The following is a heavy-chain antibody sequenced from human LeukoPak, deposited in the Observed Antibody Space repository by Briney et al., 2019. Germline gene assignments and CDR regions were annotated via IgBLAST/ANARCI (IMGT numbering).Heavy chain of an antibody. D-gene: IGHD3-22*01. CDR2: MWYDGSNK. V-gene: IGHV3-30*02. J-gene: IGHJ4*02. Sequence: GGSLRLSCAASGFTFSSYGMHWVRQAPGKGLEWVAVMWYDGSNKYYADSVKGRFTISRDNSKNTLYLQMNSLRAEDTAVYYCAKDRQYYDSSGYSNFDYWGQGTLVTVSS. CDR3: AKDRQYYDSSGYSNFDY. CDR1: GFTFSSYG.